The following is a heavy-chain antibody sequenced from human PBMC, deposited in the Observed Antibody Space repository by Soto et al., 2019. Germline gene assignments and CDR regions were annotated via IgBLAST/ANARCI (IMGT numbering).Heavy chain of an antibody. CDR1: GGSISSGGYY. CDR3: ARTPSPSWFDP. D-gene: IGHD6-6*01. Sequence: SETLSLTCTVSGGSISSGGYYWSWIRQHPGKGLEWIGYIYYSGSTYYNPSLKSRVTISVDTSKNQFSLKLSSVTAADTAVYYCARTPSPSWFDPWGQGTLVTVSS. CDR2: IYYSGST. V-gene: IGHV4-31*03. J-gene: IGHJ5*02.